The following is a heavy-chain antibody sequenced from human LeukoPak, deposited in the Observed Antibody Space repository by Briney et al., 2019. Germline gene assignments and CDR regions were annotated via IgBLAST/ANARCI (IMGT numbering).Heavy chain of an antibody. CDR3: ARDSIGAFDY. Sequence: GGSLRPSCAASGFTVSSNYMSWVRQAPGKGLEWVSVIYSGGSTYYADSVKGRFTISGDNSKNTLYLQMNSLRAEDTAVYYCARDSIGAFDYWGQGTLVTVSS. J-gene: IGHJ4*02. CDR1: GFTVSSNY. V-gene: IGHV3-66*02. D-gene: IGHD3-16*01. CDR2: IYSGGST.